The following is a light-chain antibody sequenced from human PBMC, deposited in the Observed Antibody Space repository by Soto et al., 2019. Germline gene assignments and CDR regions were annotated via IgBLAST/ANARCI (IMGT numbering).Light chain of an antibody. Sequence: EIVMTQSPATLSVSPGERASLSCRAIQRVGSNLAWYQQTAGQAPRLLIYGASTRDTGIPARFSGSGYGTEFTLTISSLQSEDFAVYSCQQYTNWPYTFGQGTKLEIK. CDR2: GAS. V-gene: IGKV3-15*01. J-gene: IGKJ2*01. CDR1: QRVGSN. CDR3: QQYTNWPYT.